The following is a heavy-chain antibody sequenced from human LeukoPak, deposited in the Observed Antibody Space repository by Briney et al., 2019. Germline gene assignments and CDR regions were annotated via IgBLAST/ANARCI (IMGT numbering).Heavy chain of an antibody. CDR1: GFTFNSNA. J-gene: IGHJ4*02. D-gene: IGHD3-10*01. CDR3: AKDGFRVPPQGDY. CDR2: ISGSGGST. Sequence: GGSLRLSCAASGFTFNSNAMSWIRQAPGKGLEWVSAISGSGGSTYYADSVKGRFIISRDNSKNTLYLQMNSLRAEDTAIYYCAKDGFRVPPQGDYWGQGTLVTVSS. V-gene: IGHV3-23*01.